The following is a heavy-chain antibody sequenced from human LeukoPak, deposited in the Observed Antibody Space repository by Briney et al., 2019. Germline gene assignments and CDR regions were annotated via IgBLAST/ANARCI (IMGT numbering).Heavy chain of an antibody. D-gene: IGHD3-10*01. Sequence: PGKSLRLSCAASGFTFSDYYMSWIRQAPGKGLEWVSYISSSGGTIYYADSVKGRFTISRDNAKNSLYLQMNSLRAEDTAVYHCARSARPDRRITMVRGVMDRDAFDIWGQGTMVTVSS. CDR1: GFTFSDYY. J-gene: IGHJ3*02. V-gene: IGHV3-11*01. CDR2: ISSSGGTI. CDR3: ARSARPDRRITMVRGVMDRDAFDI.